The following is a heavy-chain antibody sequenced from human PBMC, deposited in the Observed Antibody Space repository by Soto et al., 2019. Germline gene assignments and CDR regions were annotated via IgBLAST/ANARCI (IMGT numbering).Heavy chain of an antibody. CDR2: IYYSGST. J-gene: IGHJ5*02. Sequence: QLQLQESGPGLVKPSETLSLTCTVSGGSISSSSYYWGWIRQPPGKGLEWIGSIYYSGSTYYNPSRKSRVTISVDTSKNQFSLKLSSVTAADTAVYYCARLPSDISSSSDNYNWFDPWGQGTLVTVSS. V-gene: IGHV4-39*01. CDR3: ARLPSDISSSSDNYNWFDP. D-gene: IGHD6-6*01. CDR1: GGSISSSSYY.